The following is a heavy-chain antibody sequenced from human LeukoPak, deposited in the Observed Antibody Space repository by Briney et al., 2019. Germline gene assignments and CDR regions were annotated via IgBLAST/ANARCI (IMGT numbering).Heavy chain of an antibody. D-gene: IGHD6-19*01. J-gene: IGHJ4*02. CDR2: INPNSGGT. CDR3: AADPSLIAVAGN. Sequence: ASVKVSCKASGYTFTGYYMHWVRQAPGQGLEWMGWINPNSGGTNYAQKFQGRVTMTRDTSISTAYMELSSLRSEDTAVYYCAADPSLIAVAGNWGQGTLVTVSS. V-gene: IGHV1-2*02. CDR1: GYTFTGYY.